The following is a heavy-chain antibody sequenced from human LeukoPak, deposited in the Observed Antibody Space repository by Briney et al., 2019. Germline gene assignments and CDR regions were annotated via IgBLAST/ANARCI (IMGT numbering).Heavy chain of an antibody. J-gene: IGHJ3*02. D-gene: IGHD2-15*01. CDR1: GFTFSDYY. CDR2: ISSSGSTI. Sequence: PGGSLRLSCAASGFTFSDYYMSWIRQAPGKGLEWVSYISSSGSTIYYADSVKGRFTISRDNAKNSLYLQMNSLRAEDTTVYYCARVQSYCSGGSCFRGAFDIWGQGTMVTVSS. CDR3: ARVQSYCSGGSCFRGAFDI. V-gene: IGHV3-11*01.